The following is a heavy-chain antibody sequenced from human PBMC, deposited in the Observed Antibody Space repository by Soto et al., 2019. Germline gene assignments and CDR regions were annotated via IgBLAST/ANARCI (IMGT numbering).Heavy chain of an antibody. Sequence: GGSLRLSCAASGFTFNNYAMGWVRQAPGKGLEWASAITGSGSDTYYLDSVKGRFTISRDNSKNTLYLQMNSLRAEDTAICYCAKLGSSTWSPHYYFDYWGQGTLVTVSS. J-gene: IGHJ4*02. D-gene: IGHD2-2*01. CDR3: AKLGSSTWSPHYYFDY. V-gene: IGHV3-23*01. CDR1: GFTFNNYA. CDR2: ITGSGSDT.